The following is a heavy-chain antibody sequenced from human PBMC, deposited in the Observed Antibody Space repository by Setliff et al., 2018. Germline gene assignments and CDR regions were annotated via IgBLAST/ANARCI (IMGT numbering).Heavy chain of an antibody. J-gene: IGHJ4*02. V-gene: IGHV4-59*01. Sequence: AETLSLTCTVSGDSINNFYWTWIRQPPGKGLEWIGYIYHSGGTSYNPSLKSRVTISVDTSKNQFSLNLSSVTAADTAVYYCARGQATSSRSSLVYWGQGILVTVSS. CDR2: IYHSGGT. CDR1: GDSINNFY. CDR3: ARGQATSSRSSLVY. D-gene: IGHD6-6*01.